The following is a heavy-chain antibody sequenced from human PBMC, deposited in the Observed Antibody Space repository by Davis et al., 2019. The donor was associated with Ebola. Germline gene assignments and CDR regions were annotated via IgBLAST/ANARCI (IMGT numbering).Heavy chain of an antibody. CDR2: ISYDGSNK. J-gene: IGHJ6*02. CDR1: GFTFSGSA. CDR3: ARGEGKYYYYGMDV. Sequence: GGSLRLSCAASGFTFSGSAMHWVRQAPGKGLEWVAVISYDGSNKYYADSVKGRFTISRDNSKNTLYLQMNSLRAEDTAVYYCARGEGKYYYYGMDVWGQGTTVTVSS. D-gene: IGHD1-26*01. V-gene: IGHV3-30-3*01.